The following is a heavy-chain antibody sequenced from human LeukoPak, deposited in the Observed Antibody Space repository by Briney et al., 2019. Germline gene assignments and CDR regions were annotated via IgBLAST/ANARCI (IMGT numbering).Heavy chain of an antibody. J-gene: IGHJ4*02. CDR3: ARGAGAGYNLQPFDY. CDR1: GGSISSYC. V-gene: IGHV4-59*08. Sequence: SETLSLTCTVSGGSISSYCWSWIRQPPGKGLEWIGYIYYSGSTKYNPSLKSRVSISVDTSKNQFSLKLSSVTAADTAVYYCARGAGAGYNLQPFDYWGQGTLVTVSS. D-gene: IGHD5-24*01. CDR2: IYYSGST.